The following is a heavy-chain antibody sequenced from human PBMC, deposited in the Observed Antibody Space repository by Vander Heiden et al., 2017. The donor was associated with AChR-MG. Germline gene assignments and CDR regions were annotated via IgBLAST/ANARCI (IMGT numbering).Heavy chain of an antibody. J-gene: IGHJ6*02. CDR3: ARVDCSGGSCYYYYGMDV. CDR1: GYTFTGYY. Sequence: QVQLVQSGAEVKKPGASVKVSCKASGYTFTGYYMHWVRQAPGQGLEWMGWINPNSGGTNYAQKFQGRVTMTRDTSISTAYMELSRLRSDDTAVYYCARVDCSGGSCYYYYGMDVWGQGTTVTVSS. CDR2: INPNSGGT. D-gene: IGHD2-15*01. V-gene: IGHV1-2*02.